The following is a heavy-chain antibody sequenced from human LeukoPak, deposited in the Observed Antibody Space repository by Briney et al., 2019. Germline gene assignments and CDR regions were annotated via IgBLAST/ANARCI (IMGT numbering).Heavy chain of an antibody. J-gene: IGHJ4*02. Sequence: PGGSLRLSCAASGFTLSSYCMKWVRQDPGEGREWVSSIISSSSYIYYADSVKGRFTISRDNAKNSLYLQMNSLRAEDTAVYYCGTGYYDFWFFNYWGQGTLVTVSS. CDR1: GFTLSSYC. CDR3: GTGYYDFWFFNY. D-gene: IGHD3-3*01. V-gene: IGHV3-21*01. CDR2: IISSSSYI.